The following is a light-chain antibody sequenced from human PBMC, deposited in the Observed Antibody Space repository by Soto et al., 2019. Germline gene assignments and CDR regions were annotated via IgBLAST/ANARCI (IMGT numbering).Light chain of an antibody. CDR1: SSDVGSYNR. V-gene: IGLV2-11*01. J-gene: IGLJ1*01. CDR2: DVS. CDR3: CSYAGSYTDI. Sequence: QSALTQPRSVSGSPGQSVTISCTGTSSDVGSYNRVSWYQQPPGKAPKLMIYDVSQRPSGVPDRFSGSKSDSTASLTISGLQAEDEADYYCCSYAGSYTDIFGTGTKLTVL.